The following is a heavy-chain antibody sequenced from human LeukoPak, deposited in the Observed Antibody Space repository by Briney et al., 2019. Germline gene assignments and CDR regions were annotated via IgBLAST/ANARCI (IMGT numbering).Heavy chain of an antibody. V-gene: IGHV4-59*02. CDR2: IYYSGST. D-gene: IGHD5-24*01. CDR3: ARDIGDDYTNWFDP. J-gene: IGHJ5*02. Sequence: PSETLSLTCTVSGGSVDTYYWSWIRQPPGKGLEWIGYIYYSGSTNYNPSLKSRVSISVDTSKNLFSLKLNSVTAADTAVYYCARDIGDDYTNWFDPWGQGTLVTVSS. CDR1: GGSVDTYY.